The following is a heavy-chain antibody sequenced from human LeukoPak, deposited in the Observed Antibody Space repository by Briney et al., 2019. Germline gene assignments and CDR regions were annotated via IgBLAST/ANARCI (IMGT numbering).Heavy chain of an antibody. J-gene: IGHJ4*02. CDR2: ISSDASIT. Sequence: PWRSLRLSCAASGFTFNSYSMHWVRQAPGKGLEWVAVISSDASITYYADSVKGRFTVSRDNSKDTLYLQMNSLRGEDTAVYYCAKERQEGATPFDYWGQGSLVTVSS. V-gene: IGHV3-30*04. CDR3: AKERQEGATPFDY. D-gene: IGHD1-26*01. CDR1: GFTFNSYS.